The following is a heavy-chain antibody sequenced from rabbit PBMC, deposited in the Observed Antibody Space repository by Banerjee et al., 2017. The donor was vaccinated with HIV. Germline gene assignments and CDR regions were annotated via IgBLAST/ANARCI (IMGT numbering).Heavy chain of an antibody. Sequence: QEQLVESGGDLVQPEGSLTLTSTASGFSFSNDMWICWVRQAPGKGLEWIACIYGGSSGSTYYASWAKGRFTISKTSSTTVTLQMTSLTAADTATYFCAAHATYTDAADLWGPGTLVTVS. V-gene: IGHV1S45*01. D-gene: IGHD6-1*01. CDR1: GFSFSNDMW. CDR2: IYGGSSGST. J-gene: IGHJ4*01. CDR3: AAHATYTDAADL.